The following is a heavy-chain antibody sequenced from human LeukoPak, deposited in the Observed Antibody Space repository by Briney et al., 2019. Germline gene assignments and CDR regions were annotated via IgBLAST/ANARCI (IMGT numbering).Heavy chain of an antibody. J-gene: IGHJ6*03. D-gene: IGHD5-18*01. CDR3: AREGAMAYYYYYMDV. CDR2: IIPIFGTA. V-gene: IGHV1-69*06. CDR1: GGTFSSYA. Sequence: GASVKVSCKASGGTFSSYAISWVRQAPGQGLEWMGGIIPIFGTANYAQKFQGRVTITADKSTSTAYMELSSLRSEDTAVYYCAREGAMAYYYYYMDVWGKGTTVTVSS.